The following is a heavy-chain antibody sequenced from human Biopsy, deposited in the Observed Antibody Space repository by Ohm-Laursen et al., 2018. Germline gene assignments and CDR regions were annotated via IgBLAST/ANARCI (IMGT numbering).Heavy chain of an antibody. Sequence: SVKVSCNASGYSFTSYYMHWVRQAPGQVLVWMGLIIPSGITTSYPQIFQVRVTMTRDTSMSTVYMELSSLRFADPAVYFCARNTGWYGDLYYFDYWGQGTLVTVSS. CDR1: GYSFTSYY. CDR2: IIPSGITT. CDR3: ARNTGWYGDLYYFDY. V-gene: IGHV1-46*01. J-gene: IGHJ4*02. D-gene: IGHD6-19*01.